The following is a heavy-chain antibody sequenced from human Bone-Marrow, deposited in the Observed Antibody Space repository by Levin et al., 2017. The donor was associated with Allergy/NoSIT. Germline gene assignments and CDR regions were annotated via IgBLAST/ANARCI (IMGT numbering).Heavy chain of an antibody. Sequence: PGGSLRLSCAASGFAFSNYGMDWIRQAPGKGLEWVTVISPDGTNKNYADSVQGRFIISRDNSRNTLYLQMNSLRPEDTAMYYCARQHLGWFDPWGQGTLVTVSS. D-gene: IGHD3-16*01. V-gene: IGHV3-30*03. CDR1: GFAFSNYG. J-gene: IGHJ5*02. CDR3: ARQHLGWFDP. CDR2: ISPDGTNK.